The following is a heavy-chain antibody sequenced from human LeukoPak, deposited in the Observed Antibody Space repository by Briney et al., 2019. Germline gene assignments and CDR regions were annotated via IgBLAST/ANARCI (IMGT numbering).Heavy chain of an antibody. Sequence: GASVKVSCKASVYTFTGYYLHWVRQAPGQGLEWMGWIDPNNGDTKYTQKFQGRVTMTRDRSISTAYMELSRLTSDDTAVCYCARRSRNGLDAFDIWGQGTMVTVSS. V-gene: IGHV1-2*02. CDR3: ARRSRNGLDAFDI. CDR1: VYTFTGYY. J-gene: IGHJ3*02. CDR2: IDPNNGDT. D-gene: IGHD1-14*01.